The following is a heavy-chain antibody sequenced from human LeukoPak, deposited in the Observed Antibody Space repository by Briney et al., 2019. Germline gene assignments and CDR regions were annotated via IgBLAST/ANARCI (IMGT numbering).Heavy chain of an antibody. CDR3: ARGFHLIAAAGIAVGY. V-gene: IGHV3-53*01. D-gene: IGHD6-13*01. Sequence: GGSLRLSCAASGLTVSSNYMSWVRQAPGKGLEWVSVIYSGGSTYYADSVKGRFTISRDNSKNTLYLQMNSLRAEDTAVYYCARGFHLIAAAGIAVGYWGQGTLVTVSS. CDR2: IYSGGST. J-gene: IGHJ4*02. CDR1: GLTVSSNY.